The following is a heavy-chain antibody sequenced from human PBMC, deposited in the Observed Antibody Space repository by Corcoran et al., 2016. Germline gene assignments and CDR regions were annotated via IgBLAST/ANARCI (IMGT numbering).Heavy chain of an antibody. CDR3: ARAPIAAGGLYYLDY. J-gene: IGHJ4*02. D-gene: IGHD6-13*01. Sequence: QLQLQESGPGLVKPSETLSLTCTVSGGSISSSSYYWGWIRQPPGKGLEWIGSIYYSGSTYYNPSLKSRVTISVDTSKNQFSLKLSSVTAADTAVDYCARAPIAAGGLYYLDYWGQGTLVTVSS. CDR1: GGSISSSSYY. CDR2: IYYSGST. V-gene: IGHV4-39*07.